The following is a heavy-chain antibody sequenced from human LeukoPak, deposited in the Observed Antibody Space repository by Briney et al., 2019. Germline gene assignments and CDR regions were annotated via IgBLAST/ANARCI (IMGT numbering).Heavy chain of an antibody. V-gene: IGHV4-30-2*01. D-gene: IGHD6-13*01. J-gene: IGHJ4*02. CDR1: GGSISSGGYS. CDR2: IYHSGST. CDR3: ARDTGHRSSWYYLDY. Sequence: SETLSLTCAVSGGSISSGGYSWSWIRQPPGKGLEWIVYIYHSGSTYYNPSLKSRVTISVDRSKNQFSLKLSSVTAADTAVYYCARDTGHRSSWYYLDYWGQGTLVTVSS.